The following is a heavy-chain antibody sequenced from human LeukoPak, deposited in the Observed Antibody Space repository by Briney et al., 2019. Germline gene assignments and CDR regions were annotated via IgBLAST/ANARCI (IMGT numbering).Heavy chain of an antibody. CDR1: GFTFSSYG. V-gene: IGHV3-33*06. CDR2: IWYDGSNK. Sequence: GGSLRLSCAASGFTFSSYGMHWVRQAPGKGLEWVAVIWYDGSNKYYADSVKGRFTISRDNSKNTLYLQMNSLRAEDTAVYYCAKALVRGFSYSNFDYWGQGTLVTVSS. D-gene: IGHD4-11*01. CDR3: AKALVRGFSYSNFDY. J-gene: IGHJ4*02.